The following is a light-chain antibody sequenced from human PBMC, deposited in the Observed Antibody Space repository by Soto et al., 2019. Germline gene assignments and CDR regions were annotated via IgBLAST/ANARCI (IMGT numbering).Light chain of an antibody. CDR1: SSDVGGYNY. CDR2: DVS. J-gene: IGLJ2*01. V-gene: IGLV2-11*01. CDR3: CSYAGSFTYVV. Sequence: QSALTQPRSVSGSPGQSVTISCTGTSSDVGGYNYVSWYQQHPGKAPKLMIYDVSKRPSGVPDRFSGSKSGNTASLTISGLQADDEADYYCCSYAGSFTYVVFGGGTQLTV.